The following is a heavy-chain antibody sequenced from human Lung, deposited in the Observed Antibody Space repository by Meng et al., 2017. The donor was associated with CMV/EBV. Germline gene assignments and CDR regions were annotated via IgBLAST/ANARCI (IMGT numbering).Heavy chain of an antibody. CDR1: GGSISTYY. CDR3: ARGRLPGACGYFQH. J-gene: IGHJ1*01. CDR2: IYYSGST. V-gene: IGHV4-59*01. Sequence: LXCTVSGGSISTYYWTWIRQPPGKGLEWIGYIYYSGSTNYNPSLKSRVTISVDTYENQLSLKMTTLTPADTAVYYCARGRLPGACGYFQHLDQGPLVTVSS. D-gene: IGHD2-2*01.